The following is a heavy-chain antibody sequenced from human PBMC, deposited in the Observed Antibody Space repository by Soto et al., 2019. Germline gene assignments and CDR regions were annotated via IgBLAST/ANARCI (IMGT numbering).Heavy chain of an antibody. V-gene: IGHV1-8*01. Sequence: QVQLVQSGDEVKKPGASVKVSCKASGYTFTSYDINWVRQAAGQGLEWMGWMSPNSGSTGYAQKFQDRLTMTRDTSISTAYMELSSLRSEDTAVYYCYDLNYWGQGTLVTVSS. D-gene: IGHD3-22*01. CDR1: GYTFTSYD. CDR3: YDLNY. CDR2: MSPNSGST. J-gene: IGHJ4*02.